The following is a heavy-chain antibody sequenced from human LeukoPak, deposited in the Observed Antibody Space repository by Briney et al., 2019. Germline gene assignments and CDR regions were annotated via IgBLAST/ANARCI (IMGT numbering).Heavy chain of an antibody. CDR1: GFTFSSYG. CDR2: IQNDGSNE. V-gene: IGHV3-30*02. CDR3: AKDYSKTSYYGSGTYYRPNWFDP. J-gene: IGHJ5*02. Sequence: GGSLRLSCAASGFTFSSYGMHWVRQAPGKGLEWVAYIQNDGSNEQYADSVKGRFSISRDSSKNILYLQMNSLRAEDTAVYYCAKDYSKTSYYGSGTYYRPNWFDPWGQGTLVTVSS. D-gene: IGHD3-10*01.